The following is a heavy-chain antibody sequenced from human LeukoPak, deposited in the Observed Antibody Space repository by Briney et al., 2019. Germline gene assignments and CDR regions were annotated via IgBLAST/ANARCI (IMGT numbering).Heavy chain of an antibody. Sequence: SVKVSCKASGGTFSSYGMSWVRQAPGQGLEWMGGIIPIFGTANYAQKFQGRVTITADKSTSTAYMELSSLRSEDTAVYYCARTAAGTIPLDYWGQGTLVTVSS. CDR3: ARTAAGTIPLDY. CDR1: GGTFSSYG. V-gene: IGHV1-69*06. CDR2: IIPIFGTA. J-gene: IGHJ4*02. D-gene: IGHD6-13*01.